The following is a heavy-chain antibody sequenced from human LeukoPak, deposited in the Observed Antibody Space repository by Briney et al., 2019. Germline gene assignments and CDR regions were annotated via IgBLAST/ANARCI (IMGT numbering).Heavy chain of an antibody. CDR3: ARVGATIPGDY. J-gene: IGHJ4*02. CDR2: IYHSGNT. Sequence: PSETLSLTCAVSAYSISSGYYWGWIRQPPGKGLEWIGSIYHSGNTHYNPSLKSRVTISVDTSKNQFSLKLSSVTAADTAVYYCARVGATIPGDYWGQGTLVTVSS. V-gene: IGHV4-38-2*01. D-gene: IGHD1-26*01. CDR1: AYSISSGYY.